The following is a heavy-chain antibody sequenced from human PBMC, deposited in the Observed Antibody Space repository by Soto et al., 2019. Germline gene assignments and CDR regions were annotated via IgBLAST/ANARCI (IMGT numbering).Heavy chain of an antibody. CDR1: RGLIHSNNF. D-gene: IGHD3-22*01. J-gene: IGHJ6*02. V-gene: IGHV4-4*02. CDR3: VRGAHDYCRGYAGPISQPYAMDV. Sequence: SVTLSCTCTVARGLIHSNNFWPLVRQSPGKGLDWIGEICLRWITNYNPSLKGRVTISVDNSKNQFSLKLTSVSASDTAVYYFVRGAHDYCRGYAGPISQPYAMDVWRQGTAVIFYS. CDR2: ICLRWIT.